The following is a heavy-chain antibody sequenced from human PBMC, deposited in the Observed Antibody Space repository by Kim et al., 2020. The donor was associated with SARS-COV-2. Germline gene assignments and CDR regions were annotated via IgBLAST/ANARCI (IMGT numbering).Heavy chain of an antibody. CDR1: GFTFSDFA. J-gene: IGHJ3*02. V-gene: IGHV3-73*01. CDR3: TRSVSDI. CDR2: VRIKANKYAT. Sequence: GASLRLSCAASGFTFSDFAMHWVRQASGKGLEWVGRVRIKANKYATAYAASVKGRFTISRDDSKNTAYLQMNSLKIEDTAVYYCTRSVSDIWGQGTMVTVSS.